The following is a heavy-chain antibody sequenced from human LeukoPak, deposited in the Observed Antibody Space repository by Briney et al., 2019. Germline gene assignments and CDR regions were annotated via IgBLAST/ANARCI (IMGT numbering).Heavy chain of an antibody. Sequence: GGSLRLPCAASGFTFSSYEMNWVRQAPGKGLEWVSYIGSSGSTIYYADSVKGRFTISRDNAKNSLYLQMNSLRAEDTAVYYCAREMCSYYYGMDVWGQGTTVTVSS. V-gene: IGHV3-48*03. J-gene: IGHJ6*02. CDR2: IGSSGSTI. CDR3: AREMCSYYYGMDV. CDR1: GFTFSSYE.